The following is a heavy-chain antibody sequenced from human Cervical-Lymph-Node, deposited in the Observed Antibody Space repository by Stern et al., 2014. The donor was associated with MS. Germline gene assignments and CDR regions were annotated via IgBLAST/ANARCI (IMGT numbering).Heavy chain of an antibody. CDR2: IYYSGST. CDR3: AREGSSGLGYFDL. D-gene: IGHD3-22*01. V-gene: IGHV4-31*03. CDR1: GGSISSGGYS. Sequence: QVQLQESGPGLVKPSQTLSLTCTVSGGSISSGGYSWSWIRQHPGKGLGWIGYIYYSGSTYYNPSLKSRVTISVDTSKNQFSLKLSSVTAADTAVYYCAREGSSGLGYFDLWGRGTLVTVSS. J-gene: IGHJ2*01.